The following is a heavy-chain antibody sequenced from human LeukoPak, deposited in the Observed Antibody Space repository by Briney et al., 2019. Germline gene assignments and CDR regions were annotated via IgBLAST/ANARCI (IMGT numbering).Heavy chain of an antibody. Sequence: GRSLRLSCAASGFTFSNYRMHWVRQAPGKGLVWVSRISSDGSSTSYADSVKGRFTISRDNAKNRLYLQVNSLRAEDTAVYYCARGSDLTRGAFDIWGQGTMVTVSS. CDR1: GFTFSNYR. V-gene: IGHV3-74*01. CDR2: ISSDGSST. J-gene: IGHJ3*02. CDR3: ARGSDLTRGAFDI. D-gene: IGHD2-15*01.